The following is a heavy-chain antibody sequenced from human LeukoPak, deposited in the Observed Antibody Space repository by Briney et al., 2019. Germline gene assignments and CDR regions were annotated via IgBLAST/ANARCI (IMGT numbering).Heavy chain of an antibody. CDR3: AKVADQYYYYYFYYMDV. D-gene: IGHD2-2*01. J-gene: IGHJ6*03. V-gene: IGHV3-30*04. Sequence: GGSLRLSCAASGFTFSSYEMNWVRQAPGKGLEWVAVISYDGTNKYYTDSVKGRFTISRDNSKNTLYLQMNSLRVEDTAVYYCAKVADQYYYYYFYYMDVWGKGTTVTVSS. CDR2: ISYDGTNK. CDR1: GFTFSSYE.